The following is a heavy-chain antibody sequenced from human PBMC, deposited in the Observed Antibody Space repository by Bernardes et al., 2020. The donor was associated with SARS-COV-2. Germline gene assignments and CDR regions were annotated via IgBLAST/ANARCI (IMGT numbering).Heavy chain of an antibody. J-gene: IGHJ6*02. CDR2: INHSGST. CDR3: ARGFYDFWSGYRYGMDV. D-gene: IGHD3-3*01. CDR1: GGSFSGYY. Sequence: ETLSLTCAVYGGSFSGYYWSWIRQPPGKGLAWIGEINHSGSTNYNPSLKSRVTISVDTSKNQFSLKLSSVTAADTAVYYCARGFYDFWSGYRYGMDVWGQGTTVTVSS. V-gene: IGHV4-34*01.